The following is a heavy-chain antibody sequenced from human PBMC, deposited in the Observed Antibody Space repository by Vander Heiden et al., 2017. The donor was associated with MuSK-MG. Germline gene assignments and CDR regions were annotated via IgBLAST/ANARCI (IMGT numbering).Heavy chain of an antibody. D-gene: IGHD6-19*01. CDR2: IYYSGST. Sequence: QVQLQESGPGLVTPSETLSLTCTVSGGSISSYYWSWIRQPPGKGLEWIGYIYYSGSTNYNPSLKSRVTISVDTSKNQFSLKLSSVTAADTAVYYCASGYSSGWYGYWGQGTLVTVSS. V-gene: IGHV4-59*08. J-gene: IGHJ4*02. CDR1: GGSISSYY. CDR3: ASGYSSGWYGY.